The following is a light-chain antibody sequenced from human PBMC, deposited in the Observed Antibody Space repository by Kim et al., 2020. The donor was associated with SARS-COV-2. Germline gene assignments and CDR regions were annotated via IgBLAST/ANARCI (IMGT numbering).Light chain of an antibody. CDR2: AAS. V-gene: IGKV1-39*01. J-gene: IGKJ4*01. CDR3: QQGYSTPLT. CDR1: QSISSY. Sequence: DIQMTQSPSSLSASVGDRVTITCRASQSISSYLNWYQQKPGKAPKLLIYAASSLQGGVPSRFSGSGSGTDFTLTISSLQPEDFATYYCQQGYSTPLTFGGGTKVDIK.